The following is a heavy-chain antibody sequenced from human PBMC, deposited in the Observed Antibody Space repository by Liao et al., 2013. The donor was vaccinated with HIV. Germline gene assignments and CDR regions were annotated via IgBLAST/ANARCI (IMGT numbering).Heavy chain of an antibody. CDR1: GGSISSYY. CDR3: ARGPYYDFWSGYYPYYFDY. Sequence: QPQLQESGPGLVKPSETLSLTCTVSGGSISSYYWSWIRQPAGKGLEWIGRISTSGSTNYNPSLKSRVTMSVDTSKNHFSLKLSSVTAADTAVYYCARGPYYDFWSGYYPYYFDYWGQGTLVTVSS. D-gene: IGHD3-3*01. J-gene: IGHJ4*02. V-gene: IGHV4-4*07. CDR2: ISTSGST.